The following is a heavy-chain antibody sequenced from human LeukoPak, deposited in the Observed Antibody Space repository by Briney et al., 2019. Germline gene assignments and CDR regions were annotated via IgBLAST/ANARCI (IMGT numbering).Heavy chain of an antibody. CDR3: ASEKEYSSSWYVPY. CDR2: IYYSGST. D-gene: IGHD6-13*01. J-gene: IGHJ4*02. V-gene: IGHV4-59*08. CDR1: GGSISSYY. Sequence: SSETLSLTCTVSGGSISSYYWSWIRQPPGKGLEWIGYIYYSGSTYYNPSLKSRVTISVDTSKNQFSLKLSSVTAADTAVYYCASEKEYSSSWYVPYWGQGTLVTVSS.